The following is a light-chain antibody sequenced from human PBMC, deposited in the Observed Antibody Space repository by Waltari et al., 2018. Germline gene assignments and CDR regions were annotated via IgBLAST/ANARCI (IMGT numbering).Light chain of an antibody. V-gene: IGKV2-28*01. Sequence: DIVMTQSPLSLHVTAGEPASISCRYSQSLLHSNGYNYLDWYLQKPGQSPQLLIYLGSNRASGVPDRFSGSGSGTDFTLKISRVEAEDVGVYYCMQALQTPTFGQGTRLEIK. CDR1: QSLLHSNGYNY. CDR2: LGS. CDR3: MQALQTPT. J-gene: IGKJ5*01.